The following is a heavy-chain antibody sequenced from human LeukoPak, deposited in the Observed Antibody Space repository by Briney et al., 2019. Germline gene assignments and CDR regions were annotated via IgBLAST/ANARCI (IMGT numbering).Heavy chain of an antibody. D-gene: IGHD2-2*01. J-gene: IGHJ3*02. CDR2: ISGSGGST. CDR3: ARPRYCSSTSCYADAFDI. Sequence: GGSLRLSCAASGFTFSSYAMSWVRQAPGKGLEWVSAISGSGGSTYYADSVKGRFTISRDNSKNSLYLQMNSLRAEDTAVYYCARPRYCSSTSCYADAFDIWGQGTMVTVSS. CDR1: GFTFSSYA. V-gene: IGHV3-23*01.